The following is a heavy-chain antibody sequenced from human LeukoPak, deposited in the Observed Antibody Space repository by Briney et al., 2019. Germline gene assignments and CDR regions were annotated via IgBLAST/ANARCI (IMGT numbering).Heavy chain of an antibody. Sequence: SETLSLTCAVYGGSFSGYYWSWIRQSPGKGLESIGEINHSGSTNYNPSLKSRVTISVDTSMNQFSLKLSSVTAADTAVYYCARGIVGATRGLFDYWGQGILVTVS. V-gene: IGHV4-34*01. J-gene: IGHJ4*02. CDR2: INHSGST. D-gene: IGHD1-26*01. CDR1: GGSFSGYY. CDR3: ARGIVGATRGLFDY.